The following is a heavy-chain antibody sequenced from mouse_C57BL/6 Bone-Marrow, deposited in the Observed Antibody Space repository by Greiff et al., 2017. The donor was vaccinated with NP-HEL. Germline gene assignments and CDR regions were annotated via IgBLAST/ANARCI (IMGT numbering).Heavy chain of an antibody. J-gene: IGHJ4*01. V-gene: IGHV1-7*01. Sequence: QVQLQQSGAELAKPGASVKLSCKASGYTFTSYWMHWVNQRPGQGLEWIGYINPSSGYTKYNQKFKDKATLTADKSSSTAYMQLSSLTYEDSAVYYCARQLRPYLYAMDYWGQGTSVTVSS. CDR1: GYTFTSYW. CDR3: ARQLRPYLYAMDY. D-gene: IGHD3-2*02. CDR2: INPSSGYT.